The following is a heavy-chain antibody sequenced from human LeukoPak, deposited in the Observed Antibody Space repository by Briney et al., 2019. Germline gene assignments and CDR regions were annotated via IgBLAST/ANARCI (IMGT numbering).Heavy chain of an antibody. Sequence: SETLSLTCAVSDYFISSGYYWGWIRQPPGKGLEWIGSIYHSGTTYYNSSLKSRVTISVDTSKNQFSLKLSSVTAADTAVYYCARQGWEKNHRGLDYWGQGTLVTVSS. D-gene: IGHD1-26*01. CDR1: DYFISSGYY. V-gene: IGHV4-38-2*01. CDR2: IYHSGTT. J-gene: IGHJ4*02. CDR3: ARQGWEKNHRGLDY.